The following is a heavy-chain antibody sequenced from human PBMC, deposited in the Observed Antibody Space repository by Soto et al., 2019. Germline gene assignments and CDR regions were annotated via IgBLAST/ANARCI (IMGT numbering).Heavy chain of an antibody. Sequence: QVQLVQSGAEVKKPGSSVKVSCKASGCTFSSYAISWVRQAPGQGLEWMGGIIPIFGTANYAQKFQGRVTITADKSTITAYMELRSLRSEDTAVYYCSRRRDCSGGSSYPGAWFDHWGQGTLVTVSS. CDR2: IIPIFGTA. D-gene: IGHD2-15*01. J-gene: IGHJ5*02. V-gene: IGHV1-69*06. CDR3: SRRRDCSGGSSYPGAWFDH. CDR1: GCTFSSYA.